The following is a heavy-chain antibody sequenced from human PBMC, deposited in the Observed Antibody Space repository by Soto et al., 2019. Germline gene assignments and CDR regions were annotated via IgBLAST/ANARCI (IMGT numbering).Heavy chain of an antibody. Sequence: PSETLSLTCTVSGGSISSYYWSWIRQPPGKGLEWIGYIYYSGSTNYNPSLKSRVTISVDTSKNQFSLKLSSVTAADTAVYYCARHPIAADGFDYWGQGTLVTVSS. V-gene: IGHV4-59*08. CDR1: GGSISSYY. CDR3: ARHPIAADGFDY. D-gene: IGHD6-13*01. CDR2: IYYSGST. J-gene: IGHJ4*02.